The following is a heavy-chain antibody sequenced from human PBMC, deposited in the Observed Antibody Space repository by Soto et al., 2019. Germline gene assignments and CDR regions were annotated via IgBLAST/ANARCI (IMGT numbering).Heavy chain of an antibody. CDR1: GFTFSSYW. D-gene: IGHD3-16*01. CDR3: ARDSLYPEGWGYYFDY. Sequence: EVQLVESGGGLVQPGGSLRLSCAASGFTFSSYWMSWVRQAPGKGLEWVANIKQDGSEKYYVDSVKGRFTISRDNAKNSLYLQMNSLRAEDTAVYYCARDSLYPEGWGYYFDYWGQGTLVTVSS. CDR2: IKQDGSEK. J-gene: IGHJ4*02. V-gene: IGHV3-7*01.